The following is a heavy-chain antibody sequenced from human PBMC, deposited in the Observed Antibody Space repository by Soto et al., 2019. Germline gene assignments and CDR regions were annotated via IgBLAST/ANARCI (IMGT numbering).Heavy chain of an antibody. CDR1: GYTFTSYG. CDR3: GRDTYDYVWEVTAIGGDAFDI. J-gene: IGHJ3*02. CDR2: ISAYNGKT. D-gene: IGHD3-16*01. V-gene: IGHV1-18*01. Sequence: QVQLVQSGAEVKKPGASVKVSCKASGYTFTSYGISRVRQAPGQGLEWMGGISAYNGKTNYAQKLQGRVTITTDTSASTAYMELRSLRSDDKAVYYCGRDTYDYVWEVTAIGGDAFDIWGQGTMVTVSS.